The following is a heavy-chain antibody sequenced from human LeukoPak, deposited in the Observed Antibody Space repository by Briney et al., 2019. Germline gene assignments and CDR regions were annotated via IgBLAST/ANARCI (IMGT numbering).Heavy chain of an antibody. CDR1: GFTFGSYW. CDR2: INNGGSGT. D-gene: IGHD3-10*01. CDR3: ARDSTGSQDY. V-gene: IGHV3-74*01. J-gene: IGHJ4*02. Sequence: GGSLRLSCAASGFTFGSYWMHWVRQVPGKGLVWVSRINNGGSGTTYADSVKGRFTISRDNAKNTLYLQMNSLRAEDTAVYYCARDSTGSQDYWGQGTLVTVSS.